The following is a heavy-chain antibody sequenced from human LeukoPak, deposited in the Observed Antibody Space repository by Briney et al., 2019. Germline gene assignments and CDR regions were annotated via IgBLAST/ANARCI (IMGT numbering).Heavy chain of an antibody. D-gene: IGHD3-22*01. Sequence: SETLSLTCTVSDGSINTYDWSWIRQPPGKGLEWIGYIYYSGSTIYNPSLKSRVTISLDTSRNQFSLKLNSATVADTAVYYCAGEHRGGYRFDYWGQGTLVTFSS. V-gene: IGHV4-59*01. CDR1: DGSINTYD. J-gene: IGHJ4*02. CDR2: IYYSGST. CDR3: AGEHRGGYRFDY.